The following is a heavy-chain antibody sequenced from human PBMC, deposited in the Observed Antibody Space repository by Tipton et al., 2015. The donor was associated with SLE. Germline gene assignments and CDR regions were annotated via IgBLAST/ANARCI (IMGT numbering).Heavy chain of an antibody. CDR1: GYTFTSSG. Sequence: QVQLVQSGAEVKKPGASVKVSCKASGYTFTSSGISWVRQATGQGLEWLGWMNPNSGRTLYAQTFQGRVTMTRNTPISTAYMELSSLRSDDTAFYFCALATRRGKLDDWGQGTLVTVSS. V-gene: IGHV1-8*02. CDR3: ALATRRGKLDD. CDR2: MNPNSGRT. J-gene: IGHJ4*02. D-gene: IGHD3-10*01.